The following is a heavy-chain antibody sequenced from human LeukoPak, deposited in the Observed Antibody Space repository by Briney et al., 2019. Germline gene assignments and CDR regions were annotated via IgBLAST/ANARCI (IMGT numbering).Heavy chain of an antibody. D-gene: IGHD5-24*01. V-gene: IGHV4-34*01. CDR2: INHSGST. CDR1: GGSFSGYY. J-gene: IGHJ4*02. Sequence: PSETLSLTCAVYGGSFSGYYWSWIRQPPGKGLEWIGEINHSGSTNYNPSLKSRVTISVDTSKNQFSLKLSSVTAADTAMYYCARGRVEMATIDFDYWGQGTLVTVSS. CDR3: ARGRVEMATIDFDY.